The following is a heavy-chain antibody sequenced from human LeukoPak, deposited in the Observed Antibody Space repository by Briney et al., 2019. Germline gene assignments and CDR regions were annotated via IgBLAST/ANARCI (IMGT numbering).Heavy chain of an antibody. J-gene: IGHJ4*02. Sequence: ASVKVSCKASGYTFTSYGISWVRQAPGQGLEWMGWISAYNGNTNYAQKLQGRVTMTTDTSTSTAYMELRSLRSDDTAVYYCARDSAVLRFLEWLLDYWGQGTLVTVPS. D-gene: IGHD3-3*01. CDR3: ARDSAVLRFLEWLLDY. CDR1: GYTFTSYG. CDR2: ISAYNGNT. V-gene: IGHV1-18*01.